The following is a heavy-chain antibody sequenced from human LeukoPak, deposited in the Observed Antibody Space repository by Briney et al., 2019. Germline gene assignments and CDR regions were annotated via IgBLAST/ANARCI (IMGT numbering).Heavy chain of an antibody. J-gene: IGHJ4*02. D-gene: IGHD5-12*01. CDR3: TTVFRGYSGYFLTANDY. CDR1: EITIRKAC. CDR2: IKSKTDGGTT. V-gene: IGHV3-15*01. Sequence: PGGPLRHACAPSEITIRKACSSWGRPVPGNRPQPVGPIKSKTDGGTTDYAAPVKGRFTISRDDSKNTLYLQMNSLKTEDTAVYYCTTVFRGYSGYFLTANDYWGQGTLVTVSS.